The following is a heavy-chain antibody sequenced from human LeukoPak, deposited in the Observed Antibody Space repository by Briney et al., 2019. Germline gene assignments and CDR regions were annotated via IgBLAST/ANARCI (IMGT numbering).Heavy chain of an antibody. J-gene: IGHJ4*02. CDR2: IYPDDSDA. CDR3: VRQASSRAY. Sequence: GESLEISCKGSGYTFTIYWIGWVRQLPGKGLEYMGIIYPDDSDAKYSPSFQGQVTMSVDKSVNTAYLQWSSLKASDTAMYYCVRQASSRAYWGQGTLVTVSS. V-gene: IGHV5-51*01. CDR1: GYTFTIYW. D-gene: IGHD2-2*01.